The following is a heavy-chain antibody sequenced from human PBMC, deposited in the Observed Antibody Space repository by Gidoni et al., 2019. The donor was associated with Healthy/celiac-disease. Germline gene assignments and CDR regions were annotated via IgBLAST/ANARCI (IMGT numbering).Heavy chain of an antibody. J-gene: IGHJ4*02. Sequence: QVQLVESGGGLVKPGGSLRLSCAASGFPFSDYYMSWIRQAPGNGLEWVSYISSSGSTIYYADSVKGRFTISRDNAKNSLYLQMNSLRAEDTAVYYCARDYLQKIEGYSYGYYFDYWGQGTLVTVSS. D-gene: IGHD5-18*01. V-gene: IGHV3-11*01. CDR1: GFPFSDYY. CDR3: ARDYLQKIEGYSYGYYFDY. CDR2: ISSSGSTI.